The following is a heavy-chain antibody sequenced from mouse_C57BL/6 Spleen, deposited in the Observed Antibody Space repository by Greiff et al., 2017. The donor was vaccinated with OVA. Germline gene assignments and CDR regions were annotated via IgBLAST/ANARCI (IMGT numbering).Heavy chain of an antibody. D-gene: IGHD2-2*01. CDR1: GYTFTGYW. Sequence: QVQLQQSGAELMKPGASVKLSCKATGYTFTGYWIEWVKQRPGHGLEWIGEILPGSGSTNYHEKFKGKATFTADTSSNTAYMQLSSLTTEDSAIYYCARRDYGYDGYAMDYWGQGTSVTVSS. V-gene: IGHV1-9*01. CDR2: ILPGSGST. CDR3: ARRDYGYDGYAMDY. J-gene: IGHJ4*01.